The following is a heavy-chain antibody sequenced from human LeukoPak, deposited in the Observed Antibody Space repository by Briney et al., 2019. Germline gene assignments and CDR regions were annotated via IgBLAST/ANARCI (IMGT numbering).Heavy chain of an antibody. D-gene: IGHD4-23*01. CDR1: GDSVSNGNYY. CDR3: ARTTVVAKYFDY. Sequence: SETLSLTCTVSGDSVSNGNYYWSWLRQPPGKALEWIGYIYYTGNTYYNPSLEGRVTISVDTSRNHFSVKLSSVTAADTAVYYCARTTVVAKYFDYWGQGTLVTVSS. CDR2: IYYTGNT. V-gene: IGHV4-61*03. J-gene: IGHJ4*02.